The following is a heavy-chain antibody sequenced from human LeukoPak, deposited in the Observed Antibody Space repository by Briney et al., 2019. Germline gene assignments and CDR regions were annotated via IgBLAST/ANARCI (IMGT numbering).Heavy chain of an antibody. J-gene: IGHJ1*01. Sequence: NPSETLSLTCTVSGASISNSEFYWGWIRQAPGKGLEWIGSIYSSGSPYYSPSFKSRATMSIDRSQNHFSLRLTSVTAADTAVYYCARDPPGGIGEYFQHWGQGTLVTVSS. CDR3: ARDPPGGIGEYFQH. CDR1: GASISNSEFY. CDR2: IYSSGSP. D-gene: IGHD2-15*01. V-gene: IGHV4-39*07.